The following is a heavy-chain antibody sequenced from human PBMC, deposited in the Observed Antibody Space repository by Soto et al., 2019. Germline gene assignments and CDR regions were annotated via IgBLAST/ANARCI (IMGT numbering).Heavy chain of an antibody. CDR3: ARGRLVPAVNFDY. J-gene: IGHJ4*02. D-gene: IGHD2-2*01. V-gene: IGHV4-30-2*01. Sequence: PSETLSLTCTVSGGSISSSNYYWGWIRQPPGKGLEWIGYIYHSGTSFYNPSLKSRVTISVDGSKNQFSLKVNSVTAADTAVYYCARGRLVPAVNFDYWGLGTLVTVSS. CDR2: IYHSGTS. CDR1: GGSISSSNYY.